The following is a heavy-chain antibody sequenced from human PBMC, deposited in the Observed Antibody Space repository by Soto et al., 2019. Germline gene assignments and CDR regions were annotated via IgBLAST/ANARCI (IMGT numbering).Heavy chain of an antibody. V-gene: IGHV1-2*04. J-gene: IGHJ4*02. CDR2: INPNSGVT. CDR1: GYTFTDYY. CDR3: ARGVSGLSPFDV. Sequence: QVHLVQSGAEVKKPGASVKVSCKASGYTFTDYYVHWVRQAPGQGLEWMGWINPNSGVTNYAQKFQGWVTLTRDASVNTAYMELNSLKADDTAVFFCARGVSGLSPFDVWGPGTLVTVSS. D-gene: IGHD6-19*01.